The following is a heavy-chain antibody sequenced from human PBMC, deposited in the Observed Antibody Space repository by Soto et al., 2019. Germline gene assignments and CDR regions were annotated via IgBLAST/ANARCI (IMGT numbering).Heavy chain of an antibody. CDR3: ARQGFDDYVWGSYRYSRSYYFDY. J-gene: IGHJ4*02. D-gene: IGHD3-16*02. V-gene: IGHV2-5*02. Sequence: SGPTLVNPTQTLTLTCTFSGFSLSTSGVGVGWIRQPPGKALEWLALIYWDDDKRYSPSLKSRLTITKDTPKNQVVLTMTNMDPVDTATYYCARQGFDDYVWGSYRYSRSYYFDYWGQ. CDR2: IYWDDDK. CDR1: GFSLSTSGVG.